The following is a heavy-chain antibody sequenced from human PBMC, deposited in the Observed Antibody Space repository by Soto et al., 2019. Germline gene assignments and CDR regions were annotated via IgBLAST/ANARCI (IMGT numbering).Heavy chain of an antibody. J-gene: IGHJ5*02. D-gene: IGHD3-3*01. CDR3: ARGRYDFWSGYWGIWFDP. Sequence: GASLKVSCKASGYTFTSYDINWVRQATGQGLEWMGWMNPNSGNTGYAQKFQGRVTMTRNTSISTAYMELSSLRSEDTAVYYCARGRYDFWSGYWGIWFDPWGQGTLVTVSS. CDR2: MNPNSGNT. V-gene: IGHV1-8*01. CDR1: GYTFTSYD.